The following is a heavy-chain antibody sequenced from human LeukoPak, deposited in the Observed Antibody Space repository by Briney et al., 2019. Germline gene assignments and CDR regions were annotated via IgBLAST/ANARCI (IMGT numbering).Heavy chain of an antibody. CDR1: GYTFTGYY. J-gene: IGHJ4*02. Sequence: GGSVKVSCKASGYTFTGYYIHWVRQAPGQGLEGMGWINPNSGGTNYAQKFQGRVTMTRATSISTAYMELSRLRSDDTAVYYCARDLCGGGSCYSDYWGQATLVTVSS. D-gene: IGHD2-15*01. CDR2: INPNSGGT. V-gene: IGHV1-2*02. CDR3: ARDLCGGGSCYSDY.